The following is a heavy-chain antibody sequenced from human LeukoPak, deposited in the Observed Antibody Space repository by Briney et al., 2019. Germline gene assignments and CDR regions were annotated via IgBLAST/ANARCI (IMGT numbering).Heavy chain of an antibody. CDR3: ARDTLPDHDIVVVPAPRGGYYYYMDV. CDR1: GYTFTSYG. CDR2: ISAYNGNT. J-gene: IGHJ6*03. Sequence: ASVKVSCKASGYTFTSYGISWVRQAPGQGLEWMGWISAYNGNTNYAQKLQGRVTITADESTSTAYMELSSLRSEDTAVYYCARDTLPDHDIVVVPAPRGGYYYYMDVWGKGTTVTVSS. D-gene: IGHD2-2*01. V-gene: IGHV1-18*01.